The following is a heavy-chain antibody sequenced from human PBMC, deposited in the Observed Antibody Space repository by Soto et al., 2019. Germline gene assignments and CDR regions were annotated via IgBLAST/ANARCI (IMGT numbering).Heavy chain of an antibody. CDR3: ARESIAVAGSDY. CDR2: INHSGST. D-gene: IGHD6-19*01. V-gene: IGHV4-34*01. CDR1: GGSFSGYY. Sequence: SETLSLTCAVYGGSFSGYYWSWIRQPPGKGLEWIGEINHSGSTNYNPSLKSRVTISVDTSKNQFSLKLSSVTAADTAVYYCARESIAVAGSDYWGQGTLVTVSS. J-gene: IGHJ4*02.